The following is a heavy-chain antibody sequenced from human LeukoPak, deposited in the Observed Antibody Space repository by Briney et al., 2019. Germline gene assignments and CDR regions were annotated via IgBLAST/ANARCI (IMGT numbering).Heavy chain of an antibody. J-gene: IGHJ6*03. V-gene: IGHV1-69*06. D-gene: IGHD3-16*01. CDR2: IIPIFGTA. CDR3: ANGGRYIGRYYYYMDV. CDR1: GGTFSSYA. Sequence: GSSVKVSCTASGGTFSSYAISWVRQAPGQGLEWMGGIIPIFGTANYAQKFQGRVTITADKSTSTAYMELSSLRSEDTAVYYCANGGRYIGRYYYYMDVWGKGTTVTVSS.